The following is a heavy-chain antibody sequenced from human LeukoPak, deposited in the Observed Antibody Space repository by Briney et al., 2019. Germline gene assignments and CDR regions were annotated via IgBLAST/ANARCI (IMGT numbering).Heavy chain of an antibody. Sequence: GRSLRLSCAASGFTFSSYAMHWVRQAPGKGLEWVAVISSDGSNKYYADSVKGRFTISRDNSKNTLYLQMNSLRAEDTAVYYCARDLRGLLWFGELFSTFDYWGQGTLVTVSS. CDR1: GFTFSSYA. D-gene: IGHD3-10*01. CDR3: ARDLRGLLWFGELFSTFDY. J-gene: IGHJ4*02. V-gene: IGHV3-30-3*01. CDR2: ISSDGSNK.